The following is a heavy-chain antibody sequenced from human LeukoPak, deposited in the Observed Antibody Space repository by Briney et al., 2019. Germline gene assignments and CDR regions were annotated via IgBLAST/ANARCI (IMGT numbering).Heavy chain of an antibody. Sequence: GASVKVSCKPSGGNFMSYALSWVRQAPGQGLEWMGRGIPIFSTANYAQKFQGRVTITTEESTSTVYMELSSPRSEDTAVYYCARVSGSYYVDAFDIWGQGTMVTVSS. J-gene: IGHJ3*02. CDR1: GGNFMSYA. CDR2: GIPIFSTA. D-gene: IGHD1-26*01. V-gene: IGHV1-69*05. CDR3: ARVSGSYYVDAFDI.